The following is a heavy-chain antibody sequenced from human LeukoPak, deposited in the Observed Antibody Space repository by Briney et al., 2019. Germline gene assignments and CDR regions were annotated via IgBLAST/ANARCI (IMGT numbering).Heavy chain of an antibody. J-gene: IGHJ4*02. D-gene: IGHD2-2*01. CDR1: GGTFSSYA. Sequence: SEKVSCKASGGTFSSYAISWVRQAPGQGLEWMGGIIPIFGTANYAQKFQGRVTITTDESTSTAYMELSSLRSEDTAVYYCARVPTVVPAAKMHYPFDYWGQGTLVTVSS. CDR2: IIPIFGTA. CDR3: ARVPTVVPAAKMHYPFDY. V-gene: IGHV1-69*05.